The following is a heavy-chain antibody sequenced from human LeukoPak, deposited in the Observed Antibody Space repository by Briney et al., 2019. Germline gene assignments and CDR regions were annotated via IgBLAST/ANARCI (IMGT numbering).Heavy chain of an antibody. CDR3: ARKKVRGVIGPNYFDY. J-gene: IGHJ4*02. Sequence: KTSETLSLTCAVYGVSFSGYYWSWIRQPPGKGLEWIGEINHSGSTNYNPSLKSRVTISVDTSKNQFSLKLSSVTAADTAVYYCARKKVRGVIGPNYFDYWGQGTLVTVSS. CDR2: INHSGST. V-gene: IGHV4-34*01. CDR1: GVSFSGYY. D-gene: IGHD3-10*01.